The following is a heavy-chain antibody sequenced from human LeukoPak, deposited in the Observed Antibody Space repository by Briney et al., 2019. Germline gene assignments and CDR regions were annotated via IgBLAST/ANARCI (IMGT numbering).Heavy chain of an antibody. J-gene: IGHJ4*02. D-gene: IGHD3-22*01. V-gene: IGHV4-39*07. CDR3: ARSGGLWLLTYYFDY. Sequence: PSETLSLTCTVSGGSISSSSYYWGWIRQPPGKGLEWIGSIYYSGSTYYNPSLKSRVTISVDTSKNQLSLKLSSVTAADTAVYFCARSGGLWLLTYYFDYWGQGTLVTVSS. CDR2: IYYSGST. CDR1: GGSISSSSYY.